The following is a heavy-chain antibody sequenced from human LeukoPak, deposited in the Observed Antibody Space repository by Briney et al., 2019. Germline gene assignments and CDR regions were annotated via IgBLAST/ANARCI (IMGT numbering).Heavy chain of an antibody. Sequence: ASVKVSCKASGYTFTDYYTHWLRQAPGQGLEWMGWINPNNDDTKYAQKFQGWVTMTKDTSINTAYKELRRLTSDDTAVYFCARVPGGLSYFFDRWGQGTLVTVSS. D-gene: IGHD5-12*01. V-gene: IGHV1-2*04. J-gene: IGHJ4*02. CDR2: INPNNDDT. CDR1: GYTFTDYY. CDR3: ARVPGGLSYFFDR.